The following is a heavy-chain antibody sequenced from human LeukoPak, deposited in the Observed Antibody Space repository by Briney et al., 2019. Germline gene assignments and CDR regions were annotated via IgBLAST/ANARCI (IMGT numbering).Heavy chain of an antibody. V-gene: IGHV3-21*01. J-gene: IGHJ4*02. Sequence: GGSLRLSCAASGFTFSTYTMNWVRQAPGKGLEWVSSISSSSSYIAYSDSVKGRFTISRDNAKNSLYLQMNSLRAEDTAVYYCAPIAIRSGYWGQGTLVTVSS. CDR1: GFTFSTYT. CDR3: APIAIRSGY. D-gene: IGHD3-9*01. CDR2: ISSSSSYI.